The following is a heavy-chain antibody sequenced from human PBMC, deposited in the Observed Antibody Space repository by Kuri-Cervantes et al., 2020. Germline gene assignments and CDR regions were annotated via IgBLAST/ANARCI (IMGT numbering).Heavy chain of an antibody. Sequence: GGSLRLSCAASGFTFSSYAMHWVRQAPGKGLEWVAVISYDGSNKYYADSVKGRFTISRDNSKNTLYLQMNSLGAEDTAVYYCARDTDTTSAYQILDPWGQGTLVTVSS. CDR3: ARDTDTTSAYQILDP. CDR2: ISYDGSNK. J-gene: IGHJ5*02. CDR1: GFTFSSYA. D-gene: IGHD3-22*01. V-gene: IGHV3-30-3*01.